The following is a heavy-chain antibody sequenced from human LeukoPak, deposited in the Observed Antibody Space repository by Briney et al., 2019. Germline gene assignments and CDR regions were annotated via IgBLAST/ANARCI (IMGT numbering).Heavy chain of an antibody. Sequence: GGPLRLSCAASGFTFSSYSMNWVRQAPGKGLEWVSSISSSSSYIYYADSVKGRFTISRDNAKNSLYLQMNSLRAEDTAVYYCARALSRTPYYFDYWGQGTLVTVSS. D-gene: IGHD1-14*01. CDR1: GFTFSSYS. V-gene: IGHV3-21*01. CDR2: ISSSSSYI. J-gene: IGHJ4*02. CDR3: ARALSRTPYYFDY.